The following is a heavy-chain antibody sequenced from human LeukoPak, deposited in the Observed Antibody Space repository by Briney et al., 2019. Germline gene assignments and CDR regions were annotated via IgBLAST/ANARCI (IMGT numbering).Heavy chain of an antibody. J-gene: IGHJ4*02. CDR1: GFTFSGSA. V-gene: IGHV3-73*01. D-gene: IGHD6-6*01. CDR3: TSLAYSSSSGLDY. CDR2: IRTKSNSYAK. Sequence: GGSLRLSCAASGFTFSGSAMHWVRQASGKGLEWVGRIRTKSNSYAKAYAASVKGRFTLSRDDSKNTAYLQMNSLKTQDTAVYYCTSLAYSSSSGLDYWGQGTLVTVSS.